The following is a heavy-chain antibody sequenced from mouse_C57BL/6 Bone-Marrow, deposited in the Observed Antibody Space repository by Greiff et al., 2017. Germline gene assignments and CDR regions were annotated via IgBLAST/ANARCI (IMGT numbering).Heavy chain of an antibody. J-gene: IGHJ4*01. Sequence: EVQLLESGGGLVQPKGSLKLSCAASGFSFTTYAMNWVRQAPGKGLEWVARIRSKSNNSATYYAVSVKDRFTISRDASETLLYLQMNILKTKDTAMYDCVVSYDGSSVCYARDYWGQGTSVTVSS. CDR3: VVSYDGSSVCYARDY. CDR1: GFSFTTYA. V-gene: IGHV10-1*01. CDR2: IRSKSNNSAT. D-gene: IGHD1-1*01.